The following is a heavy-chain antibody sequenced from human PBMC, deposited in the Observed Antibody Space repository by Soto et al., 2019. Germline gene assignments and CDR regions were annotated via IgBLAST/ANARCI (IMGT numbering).Heavy chain of an antibody. J-gene: IGHJ6*02. CDR3: ARAGYYDFWSGYYIADYYYGMDV. CDR1: GGSISSGGYY. CDR2: IYYSGST. V-gene: IGHV4-31*03. D-gene: IGHD3-3*01. Sequence: SETLSLTCTVSGGSISSGGYYWSWIRQHPGKGLEWIGYIYYSGSTYYNPSLKSRVTISVDTSKNQFSLKLSSVTAADTAVYYCARAGYYDFWSGYYIADYYYGMDVWGQGTTVTVSS.